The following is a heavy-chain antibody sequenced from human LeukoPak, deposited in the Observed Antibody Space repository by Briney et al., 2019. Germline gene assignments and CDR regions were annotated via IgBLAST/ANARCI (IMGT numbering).Heavy chain of an antibody. J-gene: IGHJ5*02. CDR3: ARRVGSGTPPRGYNWFDP. Sequence: SETLSLTCTVSGGSISSYYWSWIRQPPGKGLEGIGYIYYSGRTNYNPSLKSRVTISVAPSKNQFSLKLSSVTAADTAVCYCARRVGSGTPPRGYNWFDPWGQGTLVTVSS. CDR2: IYYSGRT. D-gene: IGHD3-10*01. V-gene: IGHV4-59*08. CDR1: GGSISSYY.